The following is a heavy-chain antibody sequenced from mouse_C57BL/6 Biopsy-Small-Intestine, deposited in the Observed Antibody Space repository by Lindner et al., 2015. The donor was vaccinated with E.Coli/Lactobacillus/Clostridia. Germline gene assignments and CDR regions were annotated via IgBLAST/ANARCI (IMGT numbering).Heavy chain of an antibody. CDR1: GDSFSSYI. D-gene: IGHD2-4*01. Sequence: SVKVSCKASGDSFSSYIISWVRQAPGQGLEWMGGIMSVFGSPDYAQRFQGRVTIIADKSTSTAYMELNSLRFEDTAVYYCARAHARPTLGGNYYYDMAVWGQGTTVTVSS. CDR3: ARAHARPTLGGNYYYDMAV. CDR2: IMSVFGSP. V-gene: IGHV1S55*01. J-gene: IGHJ1*01.